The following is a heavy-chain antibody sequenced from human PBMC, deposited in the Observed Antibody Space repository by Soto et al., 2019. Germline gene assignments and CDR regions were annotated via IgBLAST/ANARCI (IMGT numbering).Heavy chain of an antibody. J-gene: IGHJ6*02. CDR3: AREPGYCSGGSCYYYCGMDV. D-gene: IGHD2-15*01. Sequence: QVQLVQSGAEVKKPGSSVKVSCKASGGTFSSYAISWVRQAPGQGLEWMGGIIPIFGTANYAQKFQGRVTITADESTSTAYMELSSLRSEDTAVYYCAREPGYCSGGSCYYYCGMDVWGQGTTVTVSS. V-gene: IGHV1-69*01. CDR2: IIPIFGTA. CDR1: GGTFSSYA.